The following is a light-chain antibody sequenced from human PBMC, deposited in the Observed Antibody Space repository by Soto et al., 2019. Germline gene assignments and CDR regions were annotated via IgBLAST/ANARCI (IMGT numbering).Light chain of an antibody. V-gene: IGKV1-5*01. CDR2: DAS. CDR1: QSVSSW. CDR3: HQWSSYPWT. Sequence: DIQMTQSPSSLSASVGDTVTINCRANQSVSSWLAWYQQKPGQTPKLLIYDASTLETGVPSRFAGSEAETEVTLTSSSLQPDEFATEHCHQWSSYPWTFGQVTSVEIK. J-gene: IGKJ1*01.